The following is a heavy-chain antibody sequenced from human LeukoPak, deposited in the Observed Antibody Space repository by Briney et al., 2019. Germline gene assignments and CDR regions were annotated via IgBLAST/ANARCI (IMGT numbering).Heavy chain of an antibody. CDR3: ARERVRAAARQNNWFDP. D-gene: IGHD6-13*01. CDR2: INPNSGGT. J-gene: IGHJ5*02. Sequence: ASVKVSCKASGYTFTSYYMHWVRQAPGQGLEWMGRINPNSGGTNYAQKFQGRVTMTRDTSISTAYMELSRLRSDDTAVYYCARERVRAAARQNNWFDPWGQGTLVTVSS. CDR1: GYTFTSYY. V-gene: IGHV1-2*06.